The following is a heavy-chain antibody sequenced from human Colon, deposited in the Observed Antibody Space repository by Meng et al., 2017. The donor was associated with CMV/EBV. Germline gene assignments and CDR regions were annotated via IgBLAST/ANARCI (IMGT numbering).Heavy chain of an antibody. D-gene: IGHD3-3*01. Sequence: GGSLRLSCVASGITFSAYWMSWVRQAPGKGLEWVANIKQDGSEKNYVDSVKGRFTISRDNAKNSVYLQMNSLRAEDTGVYYCARYRNFDISSGFSYWGQGTLVTVSS. CDR1: GITFSAYW. CDR2: IKQDGSEK. J-gene: IGHJ4*02. V-gene: IGHV3-7*01. CDR3: ARYRNFDISSGFSY.